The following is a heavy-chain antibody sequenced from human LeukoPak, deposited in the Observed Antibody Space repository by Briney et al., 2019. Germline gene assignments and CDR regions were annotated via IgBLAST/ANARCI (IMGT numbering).Heavy chain of an antibody. CDR1: GGSISSTSYY. Sequence: SETLSLTCTVSGGSISSTSYYWGWIRQPPGKGLEWIGSIYYSGSTYYNPSLKSRITISIDTSKNQLSLKLSSVTAADTAVYYCARNRMTPADWFDPWGQGTLVTVSS. CDR3: ARNRMTPADWFDP. D-gene: IGHD4-17*01. CDR2: IYYSGST. V-gene: IGHV4-39*07. J-gene: IGHJ5*02.